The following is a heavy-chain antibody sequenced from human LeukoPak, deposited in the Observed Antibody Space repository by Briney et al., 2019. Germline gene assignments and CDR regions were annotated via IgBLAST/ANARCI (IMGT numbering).Heavy chain of an antibody. Sequence: ASVKVSCKVSGYTLTELSMHWVRQAPGKGLEWMGGFDPEDGETIYAQKLQGRVTMTEDTSTDTAYMELSSLRSEDRAVYYCATVDMTTVTTQYFDYWGQGTLVTVSS. D-gene: IGHD4-17*01. V-gene: IGHV1-24*01. J-gene: IGHJ4*02. CDR1: GYTLTELS. CDR3: ATVDMTTVTTQYFDY. CDR2: FDPEDGET.